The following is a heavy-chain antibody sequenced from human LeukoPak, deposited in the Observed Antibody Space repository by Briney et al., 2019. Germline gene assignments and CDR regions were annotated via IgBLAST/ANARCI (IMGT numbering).Heavy chain of an antibody. J-gene: IGHJ4*02. CDR2: IKSKAGGGTT. D-gene: IGHD7-27*01. CDR3: ASLGRLNNFAY. V-gene: IGHV3-15*01. Sequence: KPGGSLRLSCAASGFTFSSTAMSWVRQAPGKGLEWVGLIKSKAGGGTTDRAAPVKGRFTISRDDPENTVYLQMNSLTTEDTALYYCASLGRLNNFAYWGQGTLVTVSS. CDR1: GFTFSSTA.